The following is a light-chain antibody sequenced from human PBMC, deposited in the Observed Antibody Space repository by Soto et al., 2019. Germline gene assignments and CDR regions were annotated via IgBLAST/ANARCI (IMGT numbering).Light chain of an antibody. CDR3: QQYNSYSMYT. J-gene: IGKJ2*01. CDR1: QSISSW. V-gene: IGKV1-5*01. Sequence: DIQMTQSPSTLSASVGDRVTITCRASQSISSWLAWYQQKPGKAPKLLIYDASRLESGVPSRFSGSGYGTEFTLTISSLQPDDFATYYCQQYNSYSMYTFGQGTKLEIK. CDR2: DAS.